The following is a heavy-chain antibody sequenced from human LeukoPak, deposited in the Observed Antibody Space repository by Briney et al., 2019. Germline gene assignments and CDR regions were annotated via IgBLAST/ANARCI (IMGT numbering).Heavy chain of an antibody. CDR3: AKGEDYGSGTVHFAP. D-gene: IGHD3-10*01. CDR1: GGSISSFNW. Sequence: SGTLSLTCAVSGGSISSFNWWSWVRQPPGKGLEWIGEMYHGGSTNCNPSLKSRVAMSVDRPRNQFSLRLNSVTAAETAVYYCAKGEDYGSGTVHFAPWGQGTLVTVSS. CDR2: MYHGGST. J-gene: IGHJ5*02. V-gene: IGHV4-4*02.